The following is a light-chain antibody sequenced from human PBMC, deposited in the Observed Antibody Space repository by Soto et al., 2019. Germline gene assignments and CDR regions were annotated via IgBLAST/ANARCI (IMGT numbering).Light chain of an antibody. Sequence: EIGMSQSPATLSVSPGERATLSCRASQSVSSNLAWYQQKPGQAPRLLIYGASTRATGIPARFSGSGSGTEFTLTISSLQSEDFAVYYCQQYNNWPPLFGPGTKVDI. CDR2: GAS. J-gene: IGKJ3*01. V-gene: IGKV3-15*01. CDR3: QQYNNWPPL. CDR1: QSVSSN.